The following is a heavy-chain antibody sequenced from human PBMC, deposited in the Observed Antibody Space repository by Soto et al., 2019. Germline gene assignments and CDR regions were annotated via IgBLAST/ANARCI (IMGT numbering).Heavy chain of an antibody. CDR2: ISYDGSNK. CDR1: GFTFSSYS. V-gene: IGHV3-30*03. Sequence: GGSLRLSCAASGFTFSSYSMHWVRQAPGKGLEWVAVISYDGSNKYYADSVKGRFTISRDNSKNTLYLQMNSLRAEDTAVYYCAREGFRVAATLHLGMDVWGQGTTVTVSS. J-gene: IGHJ6*02. CDR3: AREGFRVAATLHLGMDV. D-gene: IGHD2-15*01.